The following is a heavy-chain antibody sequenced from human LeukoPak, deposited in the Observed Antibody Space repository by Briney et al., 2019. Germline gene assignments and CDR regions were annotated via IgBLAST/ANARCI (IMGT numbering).Heavy chain of an antibody. Sequence: PGGSLRLSCAASGFTFSGYDMNWVRQAPGKGLEWVSSISGSSSCIYYADSMKGRFTISRDNGKNSLYPQMNSLRAEDTAVYFCARGSSNVAARNNWFDPWGQGTLVTVSS. D-gene: IGHD6-6*01. J-gene: IGHJ5*02. CDR1: GFTFSGYD. CDR2: ISGSSSCI. V-gene: IGHV3-21*01. CDR3: ARGSSNVAARNNWFDP.